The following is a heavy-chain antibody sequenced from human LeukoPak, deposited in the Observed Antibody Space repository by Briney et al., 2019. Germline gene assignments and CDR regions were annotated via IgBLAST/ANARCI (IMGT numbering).Heavy chain of an antibody. CDR1: GFTFSSYA. Sequence: PGGSLRLSCAASGFTFSSYAMSWVRQAPGKGLEWVSAISGSGGSTYYADSVKGRFTISRDNSKNTLYLQMNSLRVEDTAVYYCAKCGYSYGNYYYYGMDVWGQGTTVTVSS. CDR3: AKCGYSYGNYYYYGMDV. D-gene: IGHD5-18*01. V-gene: IGHV3-23*01. CDR2: ISGSGGST. J-gene: IGHJ6*02.